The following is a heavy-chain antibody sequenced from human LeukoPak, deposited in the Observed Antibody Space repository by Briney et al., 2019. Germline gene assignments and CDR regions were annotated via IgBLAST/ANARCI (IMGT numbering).Heavy chain of an antibody. CDR1: GGSVSSGSYY. CDR3: ARGMIRTYYYDSSVSGEIDY. D-gene: IGHD3-22*01. Sequence: SETLSLTCTVSGGSVSSGSYYWSWIRQPPGKGLEWIGYIYYSGSTNYNPSLKSRVTISVDTSKNQFSLKLSSVTAADTAVYYCARGMIRTYYYDSSVSGEIDYWGQGTLVTVSS. V-gene: IGHV4-61*01. CDR2: IYYSGST. J-gene: IGHJ4*02.